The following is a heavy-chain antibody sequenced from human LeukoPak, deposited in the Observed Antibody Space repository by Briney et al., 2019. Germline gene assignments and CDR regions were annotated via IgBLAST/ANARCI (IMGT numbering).Heavy chain of an antibody. J-gene: IGHJ5*02. CDR2: MNPNSGNT. V-gene: IGHV1-8*02. Sequence: ASVKVSCKASGYTFTSYGISWVRQATGQGLEWMGWMNPNSGNTGYAQKFQGRVTMTRNTSISSAYMELSSLRSEDTAVCYCARRKVTTKWFDPWRQGTLVSVSS. CDR3: ARRKVTTKWFDP. D-gene: IGHD4-17*01. CDR1: GYTFTSYG.